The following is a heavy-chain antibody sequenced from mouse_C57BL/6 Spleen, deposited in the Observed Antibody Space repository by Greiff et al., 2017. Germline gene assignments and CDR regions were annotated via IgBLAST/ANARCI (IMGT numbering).Heavy chain of an antibody. Sequence: QVQLQQSGPGLVQPSQSLSITCTVSGFSLTSYGVHWVRQSPGKGLEWLGVIWSGGSTDYNAAFISRLSISKDNSKSQVFFKMNSLQADDTAIYYCARDYDYDGGYFDVWGTGTTVTVSS. J-gene: IGHJ1*03. V-gene: IGHV2-2*01. CDR3: ARDYDYDGGYFDV. CDR2: IWSGGST. CDR1: GFSLTSYG. D-gene: IGHD2-4*01.